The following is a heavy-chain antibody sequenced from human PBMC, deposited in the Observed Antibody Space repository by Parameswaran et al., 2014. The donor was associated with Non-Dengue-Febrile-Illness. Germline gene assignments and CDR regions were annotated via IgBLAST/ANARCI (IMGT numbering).Heavy chain of an antibody. D-gene: IGHD4-17*01. V-gene: IGHV4-59*01. Sequence: AISSARWIRQPPGKGLEWIGYIYYSGSTNYNPSLKSRVTISVDTSKNQFSLKLSSVTAADTAVYYCARTPRSAYYGADYWGQGTLVTVSS. CDR3: ARTPRSAYYGADY. CDR1: AISSA. J-gene: IGHJ4*02. CDR2: IYYSGST.